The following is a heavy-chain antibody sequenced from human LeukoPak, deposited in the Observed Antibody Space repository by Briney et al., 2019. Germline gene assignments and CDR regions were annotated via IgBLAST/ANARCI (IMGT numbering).Heavy chain of an antibody. D-gene: IGHD3-3*01. CDR3: ARTRVARFAFDI. CDR1: GGSISSGDYY. V-gene: IGHV4-30-4*01. CDR2: IYYSGST. Sequence: SETLSLTCTVSGGSISSGDYYWSWIRQPPGKGLEWIGYIYYSGSTYYNPSLKSRVTMSVDTSKNQFSLKLSSVTAVDTAVYYCARTRVARFAFDIWGQGTMVIVSS. J-gene: IGHJ3*02.